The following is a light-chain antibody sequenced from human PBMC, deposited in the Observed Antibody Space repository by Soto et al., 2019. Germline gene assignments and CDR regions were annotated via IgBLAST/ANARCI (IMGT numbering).Light chain of an antibody. J-gene: IGLJ3*02. Sequence: QSVLPQPPSASGTPGPRVTISCSGRFSNIGSNYVSWYQQLPGPAPKLLIFTNDQRTSGVPGRFSGSKSGTSASLAISGLRSEDEADYYCAVWDDSLRGWVFGGGTKVTVL. CDR1: FSNIGSNY. CDR3: AVWDDSLRGWV. CDR2: TND. V-gene: IGLV1-47*02.